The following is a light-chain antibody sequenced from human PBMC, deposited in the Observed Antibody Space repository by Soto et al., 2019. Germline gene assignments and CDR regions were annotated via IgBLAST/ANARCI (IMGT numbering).Light chain of an antibody. CDR3: SSYTISNTLV. V-gene: IGLV2-14*01. J-gene: IGLJ1*01. CDR2: DVS. CDR1: SSDVGGYNY. Sequence: HSALTQPASVSGSPGQSITISCTGTSSDVGGYNYVSWYQQYPGKAPKLMIYDVSNRPSGVSNRFSGSKSGNTASLTISGLQAEDEADYYCSSYTISNTLVFGSGTKLTVL.